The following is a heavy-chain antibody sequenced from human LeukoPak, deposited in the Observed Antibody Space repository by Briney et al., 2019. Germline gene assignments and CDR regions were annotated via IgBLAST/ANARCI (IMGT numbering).Heavy chain of an antibody. CDR3: ARRVVVPAAPYYFDY. V-gene: IGHV3-23*01. D-gene: IGHD2-2*01. CDR2: ISGSGGST. CDR1: GFTFRSYA. J-gene: IGHJ4*02. Sequence: GGSLRLSCVVSGFTFRSYAMSWVRQAPGKGLEWVSSISGSGGSTYYVDSVKGRFTISRDNAKNTLYLQMNSLRAEDTAVYYCARRVVVPAAPYYFDYWGQGTLVTVSS.